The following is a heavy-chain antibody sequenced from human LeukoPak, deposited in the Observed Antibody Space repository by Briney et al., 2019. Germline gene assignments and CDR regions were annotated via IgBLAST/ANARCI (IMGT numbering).Heavy chain of an antibody. D-gene: IGHD3-22*01. CDR1: GGSFSGYY. CDR3: ARHYDSSGYYFDY. CDR2: INHSGST. V-gene: IGHV4-34*01. Sequence: SETLSLTCAVCGGSFSGYYWSWIRQPPGKGLEWIGEINHSGSTNYNPSLKSRVTISVDTSKNQFSLKLSSVTAADTAVYYCARHYDSSGYYFDYWGQGTLVTVSS. J-gene: IGHJ4*02.